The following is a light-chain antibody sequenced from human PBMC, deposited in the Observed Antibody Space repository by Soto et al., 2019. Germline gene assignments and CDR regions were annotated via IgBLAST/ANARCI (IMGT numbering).Light chain of an antibody. CDR2: GTS. CDR1: QSVSSN. CDR3: QQYNNHWT. J-gene: IGKJ1*01. Sequence: EIVMTQSPVTLSVSPGERATLSCRASQSVSSNLAWYQQKPGQAPRLLIYGTSTRATDIPARFSGSGSGTEFTLTISSLQSEYFAVYYCQQYNNHWTFGQGTKVEIQ. V-gene: IGKV3-15*01.